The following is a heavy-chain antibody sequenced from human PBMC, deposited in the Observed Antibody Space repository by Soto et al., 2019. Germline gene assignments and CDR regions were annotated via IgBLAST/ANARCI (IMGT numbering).Heavy chain of an antibody. CDR2: IIPIFGTA. D-gene: IGHD3-10*01. CDR1: GGTFSSYA. J-gene: IGHJ6*02. Sequence: SVKVSCQASGGTFSSYAISWVRQAPGQGLEWMGGIIPIFGTANYAQKFQGRVTITADESTSTAYMELSSLRSEDTAVYYCARGRGATYYYYGMDVWGQGTTVTVSS. CDR3: ARGRGATYYYYGMDV. V-gene: IGHV1-69*13.